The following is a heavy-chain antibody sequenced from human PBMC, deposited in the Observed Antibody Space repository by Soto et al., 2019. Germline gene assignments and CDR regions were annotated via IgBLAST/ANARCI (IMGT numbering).Heavy chain of an antibody. V-gene: IGHV4-39*01. J-gene: IGHJ4*02. CDR2: IYSLGNT. CDR1: GGSISSSSYY. D-gene: IGHD3-22*01. Sequence: QMQLQESGPGLVKPSETLSLTCTVSGGSISSSSYYWGWIRQPPGQGLEWLGTIYSLGNTYYNPSLKSRVTITVDKSKCQLFLKLSSVTAPDTAVYYCARQIYDSSGYYYAYWGQGTLVTVSS. CDR3: ARQIYDSSGYYYAY.